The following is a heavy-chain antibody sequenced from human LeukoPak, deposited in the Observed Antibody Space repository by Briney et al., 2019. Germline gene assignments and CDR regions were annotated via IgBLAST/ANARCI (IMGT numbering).Heavy chain of an antibody. Sequence: GGSLRLSCAASGFTFSSYAMSWFRQAPGKGLEWVSAISGSGGSTYYADSVKGRITISRDNSKNTLYLQMNSLRAEDTAVYYCAKDLIAAAGPLVLNYYYYYGMDVWGQGTAVTVSS. CDR2: ISGSGGST. V-gene: IGHV3-23*01. J-gene: IGHJ6*02. D-gene: IGHD6-13*01. CDR1: GFTFSSYA. CDR3: AKDLIAAAGPLVLNYYYYYGMDV.